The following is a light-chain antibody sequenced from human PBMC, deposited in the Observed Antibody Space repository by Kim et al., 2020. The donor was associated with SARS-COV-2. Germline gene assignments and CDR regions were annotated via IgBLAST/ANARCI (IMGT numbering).Light chain of an antibody. CDR3: CSYADTYTVL. J-gene: IGLJ2*01. CDR2: DVS. CDR1: SSDVGSYNF. V-gene: IGLV2-11*01. Sequence: SALTQPRSVSGSPGQSVTISCTGTSSDVGSYNFVSWYQQQPGKAPKLIIHDVSQRPSGVPDRFSGSKSGNTASLIISGLQAEDEADYYCCSYADTYTVLFGGVTQLTVL.